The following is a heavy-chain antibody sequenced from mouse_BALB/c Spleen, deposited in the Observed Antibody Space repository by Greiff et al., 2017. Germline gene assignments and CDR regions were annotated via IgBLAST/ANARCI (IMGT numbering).Heavy chain of an antibody. V-gene: IGHV5-6-5*01. Sequence: EVKLVESGGGLVKPGGSLKLSCAASGFTFSSYAMSWVRQTPEKRLEWVASISSGGSTYYPDSVKGRFTISRDNARNILYLQMSSLRSEDTAMYYCARGRGGNPFYAMDYWGQGTSVTVSS. D-gene: IGHD2-1*01. CDR1: GFTFSSYA. CDR3: ARGRGGNPFYAMDY. J-gene: IGHJ4*01. CDR2: ISSGGST.